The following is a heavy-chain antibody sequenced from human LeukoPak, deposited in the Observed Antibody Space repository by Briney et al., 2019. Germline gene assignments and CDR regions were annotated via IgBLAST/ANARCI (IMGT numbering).Heavy chain of an antibody. CDR3: ARVVVVEATITYFDY. CDR2: ISAYNGNT. Sequence: ASVKVSCKASGYTFTSDGISWVRQAPGQGLEWMGWISAYNGNTNYAQKLQGRVTMTTDTSTSTAYMELRSLRSDDTAVYYCARVVVVEATITYFDYWGQGTLVTVSS. CDR1: GYTFTSDG. V-gene: IGHV1-18*04. D-gene: IGHD5-12*01. J-gene: IGHJ4*02.